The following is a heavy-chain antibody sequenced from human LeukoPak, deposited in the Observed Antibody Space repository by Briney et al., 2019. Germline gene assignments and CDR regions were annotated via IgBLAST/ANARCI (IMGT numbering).Heavy chain of an antibody. CDR2: ISSSGSTI. CDR3: ARNVYNFDY. D-gene: IGHD3-10*02. Sequence: GGSLRLSCAASGFTFSSYEMNWVRQAPGKGLEWVSYISSSGSTIYYADSVQGRFTISRDNAQNSLYLQMSSLRAEDAAVYYCARNVYNFDYWGQGTLVTVSS. V-gene: IGHV3-48*03. J-gene: IGHJ4*02. CDR1: GFTFSSYE.